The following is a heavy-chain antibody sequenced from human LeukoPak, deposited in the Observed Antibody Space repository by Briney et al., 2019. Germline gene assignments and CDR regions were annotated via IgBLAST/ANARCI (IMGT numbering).Heavy chain of an antibody. CDR2: IKQDGSEK. CDR3: AREEGATIGGPYYFDY. CDR1: GFTFSSYA. Sequence: GGSLRLSCAASGFTFSSYAMHWVRQAPGKGLEWVANIKQDGSEKYYVDSVKGRFTISRDNAKNSLYLQMNSLRAEDTAVYYCAREEGATIGGPYYFDYWGQGTLVTVSS. D-gene: IGHD1-26*01. J-gene: IGHJ4*02. V-gene: IGHV3-7*03.